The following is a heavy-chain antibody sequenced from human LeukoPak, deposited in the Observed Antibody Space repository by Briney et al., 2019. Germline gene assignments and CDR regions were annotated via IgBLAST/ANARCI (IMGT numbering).Heavy chain of an antibody. V-gene: IGHV3-15*01. CDR1: GFTFSNAW. Sequence: GGSLRLSCAASGFTFSNAWMSWVRQAPGKGLEWVGRIKSKTDGGTTDYAAPVKGRFTISRDSAKNSVFLQMNSLRADDTALYYCATPGGLDYWGQGTLVTVSS. D-gene: IGHD2-15*01. CDR2: IKSKTDGGTT. CDR3: ATPGGLDY. J-gene: IGHJ4*02.